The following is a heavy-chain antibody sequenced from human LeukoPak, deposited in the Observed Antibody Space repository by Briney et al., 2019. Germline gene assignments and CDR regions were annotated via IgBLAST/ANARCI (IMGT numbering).Heavy chain of an antibody. CDR2: VYYSGTT. V-gene: IGHV4-39*07. CDR3: ARVRYSYGPEDAFDI. J-gene: IGHJ3*02. CDR1: GVSISSSTYY. Sequence: SETLSLTCTVSGVSISSSTYYWAWIRQPPGMGLDWIGTVYYSGTTYYNPSLKSRVTISLDSSKTQFSLQLTSVTAADTAVYYRARVRYSYGPEDAFDIWGQGTMVTVSS. D-gene: IGHD5-18*01.